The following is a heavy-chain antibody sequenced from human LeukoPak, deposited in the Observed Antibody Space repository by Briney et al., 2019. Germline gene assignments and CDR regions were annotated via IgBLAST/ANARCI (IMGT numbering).Heavy chain of an antibody. V-gene: IGHV1-2*02. CDR3: ARDWPARGYSYDYYFDY. CDR1: GYTFTGYY. J-gene: IGHJ4*02. Sequence: GASVKVSCKASGYTFTGYYIHWVRQAPGQGLEWMGWINPHSGGINYAQKFQGRVTMTRDTSISTAYMELSRLTSDDTAVFYCARDWPARGYSYDYYFDYWGQGTLVTVSS. D-gene: IGHD5-18*01. CDR2: INPHSGGI.